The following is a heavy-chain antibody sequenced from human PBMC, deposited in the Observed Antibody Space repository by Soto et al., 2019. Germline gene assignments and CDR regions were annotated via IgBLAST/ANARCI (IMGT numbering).Heavy chain of an antibody. CDR3: ARGQQVSTIRGVQGFDY. CDR2: LYSGGTS. J-gene: IGHJ4*02. Sequence: EVQLVETGGGLIQPGGSLRLSCAASGFSISSNYMTWVRQAPGKGLEWVSLLYSGGTSYYADSVMGRFTISRDNSKNTLFLQMNRLKTEDTAVYYCARGQQVSTIRGVQGFDYWGQGTLVTVSS. D-gene: IGHD3-10*01. V-gene: IGHV3-53*02. CDR1: GFSISSNY.